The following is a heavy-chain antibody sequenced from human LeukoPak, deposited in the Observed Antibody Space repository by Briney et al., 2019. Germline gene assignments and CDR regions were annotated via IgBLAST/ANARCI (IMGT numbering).Heavy chain of an antibody. CDR3: AATGIVSTVDTFDI. CDR1: GYSFTTYW. CDR2: IYPGNSDT. J-gene: IGHJ3*02. D-gene: IGHD5/OR15-5a*01. V-gene: IGHV5-51*01. Sequence: GESLKISCKGSGYSFTTYWIDWVRQMPGKGLEWMGSIYPGNSDTRYSPSFQGQVTISADKSISTAYLQWGSLKASDTAMYYCAATGIVSTVDTFDIWGQGTMVTVSS.